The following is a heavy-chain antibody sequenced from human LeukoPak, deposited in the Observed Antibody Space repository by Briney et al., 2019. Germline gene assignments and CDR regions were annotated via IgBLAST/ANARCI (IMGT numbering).Heavy chain of an antibody. Sequence: GGSLRLSCAASGFTFSSYAMSWVRQAPGKGLEWVSAISGSGGGTYYADSVKGRFTISRDNSKNTLYLQMNSLRAEDTAVYYCAKTYYYDSSGYYFDAFDIRGQGTMVTVSS. D-gene: IGHD3-22*01. J-gene: IGHJ3*02. CDR1: GFTFSSYA. CDR2: ISGSGGGT. CDR3: AKTYYYDSSGYYFDAFDI. V-gene: IGHV3-23*01.